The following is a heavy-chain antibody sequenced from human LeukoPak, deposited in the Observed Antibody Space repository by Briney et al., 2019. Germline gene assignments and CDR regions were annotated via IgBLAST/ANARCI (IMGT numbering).Heavy chain of an antibody. V-gene: IGHV3-33*06. D-gene: IGHD1-26*01. J-gene: IGHJ4*02. CDR1: GFTFIIYG. CDR2: IWHDGSYE. CDR3: AKDGVGATSLDC. Sequence: GGSLRLSCAASGFTFIIYGMDWVRQAPGKELEWVAVIWHDGSYEYYADSVKGRFTISGDSSKNTLYLQMNSLRAEDTAVYYCAKDGVGATSLDCWGQGTLVTVSS.